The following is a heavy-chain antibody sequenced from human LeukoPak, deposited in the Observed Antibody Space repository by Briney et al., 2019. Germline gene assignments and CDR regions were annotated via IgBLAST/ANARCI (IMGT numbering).Heavy chain of an antibody. Sequence: GGSLRLSCAASGFTFSAYSMNWVRQAPGKGLEWVSSISSGNTYTYYGASVKGRFTISRDNAKNSLYLQMNSLRAEDTAVYYCARELYNWNDGHVDYWGQGTLVTVSS. V-gene: IGHV3-21*01. CDR1: GFTFSAYS. CDR2: ISSGNTYT. D-gene: IGHD1-1*01. CDR3: ARELYNWNDGHVDY. J-gene: IGHJ4*02.